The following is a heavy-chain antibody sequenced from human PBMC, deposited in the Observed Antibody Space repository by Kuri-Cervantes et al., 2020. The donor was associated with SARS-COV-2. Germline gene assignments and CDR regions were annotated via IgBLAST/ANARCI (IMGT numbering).Heavy chain of an antibody. CDR3: ARHVEYYDSSGYSYNNLDY. V-gene: IGHV4-4*07. Sequence: SETLSLTCSVSQGSINGYYWSWIRQSAGKGLEWIGRIYSSGGTNHNPSLKSRLTMSVDTSKNQFSLKLSSVTAADTAVYYCARHVEYYDSSGYSYNNLDYWGQGTLVTVSS. J-gene: IGHJ4*02. CDR1: QGSINGYY. D-gene: IGHD3-22*01. CDR2: IYSSGGT.